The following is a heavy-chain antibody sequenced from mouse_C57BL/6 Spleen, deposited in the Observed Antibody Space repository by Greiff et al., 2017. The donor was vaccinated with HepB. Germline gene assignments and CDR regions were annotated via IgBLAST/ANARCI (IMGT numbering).Heavy chain of an antibody. CDR1: GFTFSSYG. Sequence: EVKLQESGGDLVKPGGSLKLSCAASGFTFSSYGMSWVRQTPDKRLEWVATISSGGSYTYYPDSVKGRFTISRDNAKNTLYLQMSSLKSEDTAMYYCARGGIFYGNPAWFAYWGQGTLVTVSA. D-gene: IGHD2-1*01. J-gene: IGHJ3*01. CDR2: ISSGGSYT. V-gene: IGHV5-6*01. CDR3: ARGGIFYGNPAWFAY.